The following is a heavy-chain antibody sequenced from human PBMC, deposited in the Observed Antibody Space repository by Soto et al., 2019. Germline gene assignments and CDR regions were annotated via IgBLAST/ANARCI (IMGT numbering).Heavy chain of an antibody. V-gene: IGHV4-39*01. D-gene: IGHD2-15*01. CDR1: GGSISSSSYY. J-gene: IGHJ4*02. CDR3: ARSDNCSGGSCWGGGFDY. Sequence: SETLSLTCTVSGGSISSSSYYWGWIRQPPGKGLEWIGSIYYSGSTYYNPSLKSRVTISVDTSKNQFSLKLSSVTAADTAVYYCARSDNCSGGSCWGGGFDYWGQGTLVTVSS. CDR2: IYYSGST.